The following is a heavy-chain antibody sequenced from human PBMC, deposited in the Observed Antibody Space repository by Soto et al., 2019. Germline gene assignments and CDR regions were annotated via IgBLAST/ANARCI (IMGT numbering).Heavy chain of an antibody. CDR1: GFTFSSYA. CDR3: AKDYSLKIVGATPRYFDL. D-gene: IGHD1-26*01. J-gene: IGHJ2*01. CDR2: ISGSGGST. V-gene: IGHV3-23*01. Sequence: GGSLRLSCAASGFTFSSYAMSWVRQAPGKGLEWVSAISGSGGSTYYADSVKGRFTISRDNSKNTLYLQMNSLRAEDTAVYYCAKDYSLKIVGATPRYFDLWGRGTLVTVSS.